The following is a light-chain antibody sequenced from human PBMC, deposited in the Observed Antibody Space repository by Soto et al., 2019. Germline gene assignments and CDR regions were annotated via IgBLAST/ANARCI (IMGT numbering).Light chain of an antibody. CDR3: QQYNNWPRT. Sequence: EIVMTQSPATLSVSQGERATLSCRATQSVNNDYLAWYQQRPGLAPRLLIFGASTRATGIPARFSGSGSGTEFTLTISSLQSEDFAVYYCQQYNNWPRTFGQGTKVDIK. CDR1: QSVNNDY. V-gene: IGKV3-15*01. CDR2: GAS. J-gene: IGKJ1*01.